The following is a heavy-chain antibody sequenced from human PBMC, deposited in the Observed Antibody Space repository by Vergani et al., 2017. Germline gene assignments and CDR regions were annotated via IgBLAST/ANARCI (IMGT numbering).Heavy chain of an antibody. CDR1: GITFTDPF. D-gene: IGHD4-17*01. J-gene: IGHJ6*02. CDR3: ATPQTVTTGGMEV. CDR2: VDPEDGET. Sequence: EVQLVQSGAEVKKPGATMKISCKFPGITFTDPFMHWVKQAPGKGLEWMGLVDPEDGETIYAEKFKGRATIAADTSTATAHLELSSLRSEDTAVYYCATPQTVTTGGMEVWGQGTTVIVSS. V-gene: IGHV1-69-2*01.